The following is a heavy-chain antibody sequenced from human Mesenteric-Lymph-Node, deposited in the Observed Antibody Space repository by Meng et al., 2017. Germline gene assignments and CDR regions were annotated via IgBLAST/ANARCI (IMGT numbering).Heavy chain of an antibody. V-gene: IGHV3-23*01. D-gene: IGHD1-26*01. J-gene: IGHJ3*02. Sequence: GGSLRLSCAASGFTFSSYAMSWVRQAPGKGLEWVSAISGSGGSTYYADSVKGRFTISRDNSKNTLYLQMNSLRAEDTAVYYCARDSGSYYIGDAFDIWGQGTMVTVSS. CDR3: ARDSGSYYIGDAFDI. CDR2: ISGSGGST. CDR1: GFTFSSYA.